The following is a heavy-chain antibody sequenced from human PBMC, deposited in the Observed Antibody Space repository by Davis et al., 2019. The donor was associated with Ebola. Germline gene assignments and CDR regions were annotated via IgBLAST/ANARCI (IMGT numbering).Heavy chain of an antibody. Sequence: ASVKVSCKASGYTFTSYGISWVRQAPGQGLEWVGWISASNGNTNYAQKVQGSVTMTTDTSTSTAYMELRSLRSDDTAVYYCATLGGGYYFDYWGQGTLVTVSS. CDR3: ATLGGGYYFDY. CDR1: GYTFTSYG. V-gene: IGHV1-18*01. J-gene: IGHJ4*02. CDR2: ISASNGNT. D-gene: IGHD3-16*01.